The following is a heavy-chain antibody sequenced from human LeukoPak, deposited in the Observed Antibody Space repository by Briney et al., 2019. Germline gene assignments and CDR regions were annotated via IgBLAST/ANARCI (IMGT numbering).Heavy chain of an antibody. CDR1: GGSFSGYY. CDR2: IYYSGST. CDR3: ARSWDH. J-gene: IGHJ4*02. Sequence: SETLSLTCAVYGGSFSGYYWSWIRQPPGKGLEWIGYIYYSGSTYYNPSLKSRVTISVDTSKNQFSLKLSSVTAADTAVYYCARSWDHWGQGTLVTVSS. V-gene: IGHV4-30-4*01.